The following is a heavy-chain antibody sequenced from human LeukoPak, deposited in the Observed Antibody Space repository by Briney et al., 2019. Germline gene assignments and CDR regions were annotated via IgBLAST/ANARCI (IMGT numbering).Heavy chain of an antibody. CDR1: GGSISSGSYY. Sequence: SETLSLTCTVSGGSISSGSYYWSWIRQPAGKGLEWIGRIYTSGSTNYNPSLKSPVTISVDTSKNQFSLKLSSVTAADTAVYYCARDDSSWNWFDPWGQGTLVTVSS. J-gene: IGHJ5*02. V-gene: IGHV4-61*02. CDR3: ARDDSSWNWFDP. CDR2: IYTSGST. D-gene: IGHD6-13*01.